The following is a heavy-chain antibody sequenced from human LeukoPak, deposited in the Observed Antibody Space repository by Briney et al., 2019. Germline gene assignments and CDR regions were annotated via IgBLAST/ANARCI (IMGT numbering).Heavy chain of an antibody. Sequence: ASVKVSCKASGYTFTSDGISWVRQAPGQGLEWMGWLSPYNGNKNYAQKFQGRVTMTTDLSTGRAYMEVRSLRSDDTAVYHCARDGTWGRYHYDSTGNDYYFDYWGQGTLVTVSS. CDR1: GYTFTSDG. CDR2: LSPYNGNK. V-gene: IGHV1-18*01. J-gene: IGHJ4*02. D-gene: IGHD3-22*01. CDR3: ARDGTWGRYHYDSTGNDYYFDY.